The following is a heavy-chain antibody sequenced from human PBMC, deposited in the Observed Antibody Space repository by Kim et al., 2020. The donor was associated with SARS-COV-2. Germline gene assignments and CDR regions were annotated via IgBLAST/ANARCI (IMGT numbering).Heavy chain of an antibody. D-gene: IGHD2-2*01. V-gene: IGHV3-48*03. CDR1: GFTFSSYE. Sequence: GGSLRLSCAASGFTFSSYEMNWVRQAPGKGLEWVSYISSSGSAIYYEDSVTGRFPISSDNAKNSLSLQMNSLRAEDTAGYYCARDALPLRLYQLPDNRFDPWGQGTLVTVSS. J-gene: IGHJ5*02. CDR2: ISSSGSAI. CDR3: ARDALPLRLYQLPDNRFDP.